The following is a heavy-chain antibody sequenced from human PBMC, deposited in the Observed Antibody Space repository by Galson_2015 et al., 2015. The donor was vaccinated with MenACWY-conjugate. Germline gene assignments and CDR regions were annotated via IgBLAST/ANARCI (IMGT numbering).Heavy chain of an antibody. CDR1: GFTFSSYS. CDR2: IRSKAYGGTT. J-gene: IGHJ4*02. CDR3: TRVLDKRAGWELLDY. Sequence: SLRLSCAASGFTFSSYSMNWFRQAPGKGLEWVGFIRSKAYGGTTEYAASVKGRFTISRDDSKSIAYLQMNSLKTEDTAVYYCTRVLDKRAGWELLDYWGQGTLVTVSS. D-gene: IGHD1-26*01. V-gene: IGHV3-49*03.